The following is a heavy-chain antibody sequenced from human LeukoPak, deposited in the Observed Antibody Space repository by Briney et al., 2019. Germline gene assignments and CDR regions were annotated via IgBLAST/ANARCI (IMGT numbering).Heavy chain of an antibody. CDR2: INPNSSGT. Sequence: ASVKVSCKASGYTFTGYYMHWVRQAPGQGLEWMGWINPNSSGTNYAQKFQGRVTMTRDTSISTAYMELSRLRSDDTAVYYCAKRSIAARPNYYYYMDVWGKGTTVTASS. CDR3: AKRSIAARPNYYYYMDV. V-gene: IGHV1-2*02. D-gene: IGHD6-6*01. CDR1: GYTFTGYY. J-gene: IGHJ6*03.